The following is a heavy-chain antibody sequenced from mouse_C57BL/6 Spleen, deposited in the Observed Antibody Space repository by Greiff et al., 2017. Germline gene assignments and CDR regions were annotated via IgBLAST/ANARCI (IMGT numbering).Heavy chain of an antibody. J-gene: IGHJ2*01. CDR3: ARWLLRYFDY. CDR1: GYTFTSYW. D-gene: IGHD2-3*01. V-gene: IGHV1-69*01. Sequence: QVQLQQPGAELVMPGASVKLSCKASGYTFTSYWMHWVKQSPGQGLEWIGEIDPSDSYTNYNQKFKGKSTLTVDKSSSTAYMLLSSLTSEDSAVYYCARWLLRYFDYWGQGTTLTVSS. CDR2: IDPSDSYT.